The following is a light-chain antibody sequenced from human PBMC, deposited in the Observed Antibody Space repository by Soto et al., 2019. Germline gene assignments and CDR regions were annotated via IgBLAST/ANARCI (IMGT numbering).Light chain of an antibody. J-gene: IGLJ1*01. CDR2: DVH. V-gene: IGLV2-11*01. Sequence: AVTQPRSVSGSPGQSVTISCTGTSSDVGTYNSVSWYQQYPGRAPKVILYDVHRRPSGVPDRFSGSKSGNTASLTISGVQAEDEGDYYCCSYAGNSYVFGTGTKVTVL. CDR1: SSDVGTYNS. CDR3: CSYAGNSYV.